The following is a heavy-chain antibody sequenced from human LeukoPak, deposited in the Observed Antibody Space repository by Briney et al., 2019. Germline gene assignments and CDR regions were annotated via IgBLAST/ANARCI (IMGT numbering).Heavy chain of an antibody. CDR3: AKDRKGYSSGWRLFFDY. Sequence: GGSLRLSCAASGFTFDDNAMHWVRQAPGKGLEWVSLISGDGGSTYCADSVKGRFTISRDNSKNSLYLQMNSLRTEDTALYYCAKDRKGYSSGWRLFFDYWGQGTLVTVST. V-gene: IGHV3-43*02. D-gene: IGHD6-19*01. CDR1: GFTFDDNA. J-gene: IGHJ4*02. CDR2: ISGDGGST.